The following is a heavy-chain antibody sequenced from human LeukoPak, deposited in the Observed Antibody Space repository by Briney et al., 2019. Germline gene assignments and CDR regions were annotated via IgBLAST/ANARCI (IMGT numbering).Heavy chain of an antibody. Sequence: PSETLSLTCTVSGYSISSGYYWGWIRQPPGKGLEWIGSIYHSGSTYYNPSLKSRVTISVDTSKNQFSLKLSSVTAADTAVYYCARHRASSHWSGYAFDIWGQGTMVTVSS. J-gene: IGHJ3*02. CDR1: GYSISSGYY. CDR2: IYHSGST. CDR3: ARHRASSHWSGYAFDI. V-gene: IGHV4-38-2*02. D-gene: IGHD3-3*01.